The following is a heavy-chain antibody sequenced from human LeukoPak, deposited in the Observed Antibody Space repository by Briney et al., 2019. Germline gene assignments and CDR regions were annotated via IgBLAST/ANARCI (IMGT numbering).Heavy chain of an antibody. CDR3: ARGRTMIVVVALDY. D-gene: IGHD3-22*01. Sequence: SETLSLTCAVYGGSFSGYYWSWIRQPPGKGLEWIGEINHSGSTNYNPSLKSRVTISVDTSKNQFSLKLSSVTAADTAVYYCARGRTMIVVVALDYWGQGTLVTVSS. CDR1: GGSFSGYY. CDR2: INHSGST. V-gene: IGHV4-34*01. J-gene: IGHJ4*02.